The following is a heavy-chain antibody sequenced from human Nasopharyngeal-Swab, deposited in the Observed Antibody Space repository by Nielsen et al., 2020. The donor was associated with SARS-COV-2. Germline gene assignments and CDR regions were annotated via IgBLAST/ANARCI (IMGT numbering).Heavy chain of an antibody. CDR3: ARRGASGHDQGSYYYYYYYMDV. Sequence: VRQAPGKGLEYVSAISSNGGSTYYADSVKGRFTISRDNSKNTLYLQMGSLRAEDMAVYYCARRGASGHDQGSYYYYYYYMDVWGKGTTVTVSS. V-gene: IGHV3-64*02. D-gene: IGHD5-12*01. J-gene: IGHJ6*03. CDR2: ISSNGGST.